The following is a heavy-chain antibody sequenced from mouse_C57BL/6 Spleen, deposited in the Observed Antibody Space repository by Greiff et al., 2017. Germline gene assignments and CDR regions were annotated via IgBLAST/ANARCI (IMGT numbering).Heavy chain of an antibody. CDR3: ARSTVVAYYAMDY. Sequence: VQLQQSVAELVRPGASVKLSCTASGFNIKNTYMHWVKQRPEQGLEWIGRIDPANGNTKYAPRFPGKATITADTSSNTAYLQLSSLTSEDTAIYYCARSTVVAYYAMDYWGQGTSVTVSS. CDR2: IDPANGNT. D-gene: IGHD1-1*01. J-gene: IGHJ4*01. CDR1: GFNIKNTY. V-gene: IGHV14-3*01.